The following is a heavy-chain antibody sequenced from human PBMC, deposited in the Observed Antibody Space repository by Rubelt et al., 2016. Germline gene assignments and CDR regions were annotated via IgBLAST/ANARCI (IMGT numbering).Heavy chain of an antibody. V-gene: IGHV4-34*01. CDR2: IYYSGST. D-gene: IGHD4-17*01. CDR3: ARVRAPYGDAFDI. J-gene: IGHJ3*02. Sequence: QVQLQQWGAGLLKPSETLSLTCGVYGGSFSGYYWSWIRESPGKGLEWIGNIYYSGSTNYNPSLKSRVTISVDTSKNQFSLKLSSVTAADTAVYYCARVRAPYGDAFDIWGQGTMVTVSS. CDR1: GGSFSGYY.